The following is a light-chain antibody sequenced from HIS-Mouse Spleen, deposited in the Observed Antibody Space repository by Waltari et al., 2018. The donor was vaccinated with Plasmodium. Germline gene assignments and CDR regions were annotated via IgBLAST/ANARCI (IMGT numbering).Light chain of an antibody. J-gene: IGLJ3*02. CDR3: YSTDSSVNHRV. V-gene: IGLV3-10*01. CDR2: EDS. CDR1: ALPKKY. Sequence: SYELTQPPSVSVSPGQTARITCSGDALPKKYAYWYQQKSGKAPVLVIYEDSKRPSGIPKRFAGSSTGTMATLTISGAQVEDEADYYCYSTDSSVNHRVFGGGTKLTVL.